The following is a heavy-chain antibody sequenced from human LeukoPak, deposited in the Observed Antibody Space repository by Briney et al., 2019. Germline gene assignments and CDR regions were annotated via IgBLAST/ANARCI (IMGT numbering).Heavy chain of an antibody. CDR3: ARVEGYSYGLGAFDI. Sequence: ASVKVSCKASGNTFTGYYMHWVRQAPGQGLEWMGWINPNSGGTNYAQKFQGRVTMTRDTSISTAYMELSRLRSDDTAVYYCARVEGYSYGLGAFDIWGQGTMVTVSS. CDR2: INPNSGGT. V-gene: IGHV1-2*02. D-gene: IGHD5-18*01. CDR1: GNTFTGYY. J-gene: IGHJ3*02.